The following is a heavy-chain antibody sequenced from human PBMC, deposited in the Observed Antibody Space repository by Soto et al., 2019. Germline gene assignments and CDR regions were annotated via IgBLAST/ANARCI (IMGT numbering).Heavy chain of an antibody. CDR3: ATAAYYYSLSRSDHRFAP. Sequence: QVQLVQSGAEVKKPGASVKVSCKASGYTFTSYGISWVRQAPGQGLEWMGWISAYNGNTNYAQKLQGRVTMTTDTSTTTAYMELSSLRSAATAVYSCATAAYYYSLSRSDHRFAPWGQGTLVTVSS. V-gene: IGHV1-18*01. J-gene: IGHJ5*02. D-gene: IGHD3-10*01. CDR2: ISAYNGNT. CDR1: GYTFTSYG.